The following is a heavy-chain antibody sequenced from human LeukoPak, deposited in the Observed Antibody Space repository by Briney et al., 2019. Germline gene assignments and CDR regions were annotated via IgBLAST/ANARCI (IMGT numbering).Heavy chain of an antibody. CDR1: GFTFSGSA. D-gene: IGHD1-26*01. Sequence: GRSLKLSCAASGFTFSGSATHCVRQVSGKGREWVGRIRSRANSYATAYAASVKGRFTISRDDSKNTAYLQMNSLKTEDTAVYYCTRLVGATDFDYWGQGTLVTVSS. CDR2: IRSRANSYAT. CDR3: TRLVGATDFDY. J-gene: IGHJ4*02. V-gene: IGHV3-73*01.